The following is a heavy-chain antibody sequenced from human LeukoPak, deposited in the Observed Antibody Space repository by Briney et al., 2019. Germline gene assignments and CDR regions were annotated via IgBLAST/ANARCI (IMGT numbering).Heavy chain of an antibody. CDR3: SRDLRGYSYGALDY. J-gene: IGHJ4*02. V-gene: IGHV3-74*01. CDR1: GFTFSSYW. CDR2: INSDGSST. Sequence: GGTLRLSCAASGFTFSSYWMHWVRQAPGKGLVWVSRINSDGSSTSYADSVKGRFTISRDNAKNTLYLQMNSLRAEDTAVYYCSRDLRGYSYGALDYWGQGTLVTVSS. D-gene: IGHD5-18*01.